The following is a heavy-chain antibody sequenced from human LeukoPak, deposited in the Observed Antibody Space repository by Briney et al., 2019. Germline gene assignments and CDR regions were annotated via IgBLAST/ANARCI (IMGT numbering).Heavy chain of an antibody. CDR1: GFTFSSYS. CDR2: ISSSSSYI. D-gene: IGHD3-10*01. V-gene: IGHV3-21*01. CDR3: ATYGSGYYFDY. Sequence: KSGGSLRLSCAASGFTFSSYSMNWVRQAPGKGPEWVSSISSSSSYIYYADSVKGRFTISRDNAKNSLYLQMNSLRAEDTAVYYCATYGSGYYFDYWGQGTLVTVSS. J-gene: IGHJ4*02.